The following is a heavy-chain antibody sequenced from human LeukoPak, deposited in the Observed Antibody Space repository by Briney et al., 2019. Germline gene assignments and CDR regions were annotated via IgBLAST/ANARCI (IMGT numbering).Heavy chain of an antibody. CDR2: IYYSGST. CDR1: GGSISSYY. Sequence: PSETLSLTCTVSGGSISSYYWSWIRQPPGKGLEWIGYIYYSGSTNYNPSLKSRVTISVDTSKNQFSLKLSSVTAADTAVYYCARGPPLYYYDSSGYYYVDYWGQGTLVTISS. J-gene: IGHJ4*02. V-gene: IGHV4-59*01. CDR3: ARGPPLYYYDSSGYYYVDY. D-gene: IGHD3-22*01.